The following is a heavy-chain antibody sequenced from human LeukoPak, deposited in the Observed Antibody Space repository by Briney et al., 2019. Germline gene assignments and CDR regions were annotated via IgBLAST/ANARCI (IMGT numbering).Heavy chain of an antibody. Sequence: PGGSLRLSCATSGFTLNDYWIHWVRQAPGKGLYWVSGVKGDGTKTVYADSVKGRFTVSRDNARDALFLQMNSLGAEDSAVYYCTRDGAESTPNDYWGQGTLVTVSS. CDR2: VKGDGTKT. V-gene: IGHV3-74*01. CDR3: TRDGAESTPNDY. CDR1: GFTLNDYW. J-gene: IGHJ4*02. D-gene: IGHD2-2*01.